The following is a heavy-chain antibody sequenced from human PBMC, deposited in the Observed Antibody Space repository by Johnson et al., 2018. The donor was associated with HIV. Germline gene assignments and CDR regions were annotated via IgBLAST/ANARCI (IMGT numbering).Heavy chain of an antibody. CDR2: INWNGGST. CDR3: ARDRGDIVRGGAAFDI. D-gene: IGHD3-10*01. V-gene: IGHV3-20*04. Sequence: VQLVESGGGVVQPGRSLRLSCAASGFTFSSYWMSWVRQAPGKGLEWVSGINWNGGSTGYADSVKGRFTISRDNAKNSLYLQMNSLRAEDTAVDYCARDRGDIVRGGAAFDIWGQGTMVTVSS. CDR1: GFTFSSYW. J-gene: IGHJ3*02.